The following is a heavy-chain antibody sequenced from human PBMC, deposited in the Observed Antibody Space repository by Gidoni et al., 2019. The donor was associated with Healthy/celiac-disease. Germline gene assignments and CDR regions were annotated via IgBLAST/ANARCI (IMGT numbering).Heavy chain of an antibody. D-gene: IGHD3-3*01. J-gene: IGHJ4*02. CDR2: IKQDGSEK. CDR1: GFTFSSYW. V-gene: IGHV3-7*01. Sequence: EVQLVESGGGLVQPGGSLSLSCAASGFTFSSYWMSWVRQAPGKGLEWVANIKQDGSEKYYVDSVKGRFTISRDNAKNSLYLQMNSLRAEDTAVYYCARGYDFWSGPPERYFDYWGQGTLVTVSS. CDR3: ARGYDFWSGPPERYFDY.